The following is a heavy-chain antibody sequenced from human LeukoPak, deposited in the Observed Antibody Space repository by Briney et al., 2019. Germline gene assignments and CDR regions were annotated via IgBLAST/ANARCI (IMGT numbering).Heavy chain of an antibody. D-gene: IGHD6-25*01. CDR2: IHQSGDT. J-gene: IGHJ4*02. Sequence: PSQTLSLTCTVSGGSLTSGGFYWSWIRQPPGKGLEWIGYIHQSGDTYQIPSLRGRVTVSLDRSKNEFYLKLNSVTAADTAVYYCARLIAADPQLDYWGQGTLVTVSS. CDR1: GGSLTSGGFY. CDR3: ARLIAADPQLDY. V-gene: IGHV4-30-2*01.